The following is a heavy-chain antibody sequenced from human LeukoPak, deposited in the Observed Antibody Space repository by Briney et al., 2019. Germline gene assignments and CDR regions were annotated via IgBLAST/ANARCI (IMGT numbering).Heavy chain of an antibody. D-gene: IGHD2-2*01. V-gene: IGHV3-74*01. CDR1: GFTFSSYW. CDR2: INSDGSST. Sequence: PGGSLRLSCAASGFTFSSYWMRWVRQAPGKGLVWVSRINSDGSSTSYADSVTGRFTISRDNAKNTLYQQMNRRRAEETGLYDCPSDGSSAIVGWGQGTLVTVSS. CDR3: PSDGSSAIVG. J-gene: IGHJ4*03.